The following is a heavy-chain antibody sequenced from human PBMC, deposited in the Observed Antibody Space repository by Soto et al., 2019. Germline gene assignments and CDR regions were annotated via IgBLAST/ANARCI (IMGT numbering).Heavy chain of an antibody. V-gene: IGHV3-33*01. J-gene: IGHJ4*02. D-gene: IGHD1-7*01. CDR1: GFTISTHG. CDR2: IWYDGSNR. Sequence: QVQLVESGGGVVQPGTSLRLSCAASGFTISTHGMHWVRQAPGKGLEWVANIWYDGSNRFYADSVKGRFTISKDNSKNTLYLQMSSLRAEDTAVYSCAAATTWNFHFPYWGQGTQVTVSS. CDR3: AAATTWNFHFPY.